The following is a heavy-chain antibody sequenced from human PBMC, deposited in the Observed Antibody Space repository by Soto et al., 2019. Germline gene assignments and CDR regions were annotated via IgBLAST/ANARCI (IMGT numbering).Heavy chain of an antibody. V-gene: IGHV1-46*01. CDR3: ARVSWGDSSGYYWGGDDY. J-gene: IGHJ4*02. CDR1: GYTFTSYY. D-gene: IGHD3-22*01. CDR2: INPSGGST. Sequence: ASVKVSCKASGYTFTSYYMHWVRQAPGQGLEWMGIINPSGGSTSYAQKFQGRVTMTRDTSTSTVYMELSSLRSEDTAVYYCARVSWGDSSGYYWGGDDYWGQGTLLTVSS.